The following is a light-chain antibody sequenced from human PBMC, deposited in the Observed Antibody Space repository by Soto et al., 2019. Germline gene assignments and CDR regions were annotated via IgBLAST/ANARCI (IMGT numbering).Light chain of an antibody. CDR3: QKYGSSPYT. V-gene: IGKV3-20*01. CDR2: GAS. Sequence: EIVLTQSPGTLSSSPGERATLSCRASQSVRNSYLAWYQQKPGQAPRLLIYGASGRATGIPDRFSGSWSGTDFTLTISRLEPEDFAVYYCQKYGSSPYTFGQGTKLEI. J-gene: IGKJ2*01. CDR1: QSVRNSY.